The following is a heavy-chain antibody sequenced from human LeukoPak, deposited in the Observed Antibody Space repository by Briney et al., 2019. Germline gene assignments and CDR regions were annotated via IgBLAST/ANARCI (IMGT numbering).Heavy chain of an antibody. CDR2: IRNDGSDK. D-gene: IGHD7-27*01. Sequence: GGSLRLSCAAAGFTFRKYGMHWVRRAPGKVLEWVTFIRNDGSDKYYADSVKGRFTISRDSSKYTVYVQMHSLRPEDTAVYYCARDFNWGFDYWGQGTLVTVSS. CDR1: GFTFRKYG. V-gene: IGHV3-30*02. CDR3: ARDFNWGFDY. J-gene: IGHJ4*02.